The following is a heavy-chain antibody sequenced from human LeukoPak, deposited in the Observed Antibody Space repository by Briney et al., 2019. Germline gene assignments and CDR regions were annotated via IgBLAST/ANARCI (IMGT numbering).Heavy chain of an antibody. Sequence: RTSETLSLTCTVSGGSISSDSYYWAWIRQPPGKGLEWIASIYYSGSTYYNPSLKSRVIISVDTSRNQFSLKLNSVTAADTAVYYCASLAVAGLSEGYWGQGTLVIVSS. J-gene: IGHJ4*02. CDR1: GGSISSDSYY. V-gene: IGHV4-39*01. D-gene: IGHD6-19*01. CDR2: IYYSGST. CDR3: ASLAVAGLSEGY.